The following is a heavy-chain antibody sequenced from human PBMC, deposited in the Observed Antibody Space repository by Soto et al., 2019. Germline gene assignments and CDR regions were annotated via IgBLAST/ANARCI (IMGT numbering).Heavy chain of an antibody. CDR2: INPSGGTT. V-gene: IGHV1-46*01. Sequence: QVQLVQSEPEVKKPGASVKVSCKASGYTFTSYYMHWVRQAPGQGLEWMGIINPSGGTTSYAQKFLGRGTLARDTATSPVYMGLSRLGSGETAGYYCARARSEGGRIFDYWGQGTLVTVSS. J-gene: IGHJ4*02. CDR1: GYTFTSYY. D-gene: IGHD3-16*01. CDR3: ARARSEGGRIFDY.